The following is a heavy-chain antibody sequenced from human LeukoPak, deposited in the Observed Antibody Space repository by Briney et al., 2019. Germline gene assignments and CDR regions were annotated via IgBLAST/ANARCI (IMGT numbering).Heavy chain of an antibody. CDR1: RFTFSSYS. J-gene: IGHJ4*02. CDR3: ARDRRYGYYFDY. Sequence: GGSLRLSCAASRFTFSSYSMNWVRQAPGKGLEWVSSISSSSSYIYYADSVKGRFTISRDNAKNSLYLQMNSLRAEDTAVYYCARDRRYGYYFDYWGQGILVTVSS. V-gene: IGHV3-21*01. CDR2: ISSSSSYI. D-gene: IGHD5-18*01.